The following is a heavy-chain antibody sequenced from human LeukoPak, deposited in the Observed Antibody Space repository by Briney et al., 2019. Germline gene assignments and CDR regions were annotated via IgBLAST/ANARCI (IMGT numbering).Heavy chain of an antibody. Sequence: PSETLSLTCTVSGYSISSGYYWGWIRQPPGKGLEWIGSIYHSGSTYYNPSLKSRVTISGDTSKNQFSLNLSSVTAAATAVYYCATRADIIVVVAATEGAFDIWGQGTMVTVSS. CDR1: GYSISSGYY. D-gene: IGHD2-15*01. CDR3: ATRADIIVVVAATEGAFDI. J-gene: IGHJ3*02. CDR2: IYHSGST. V-gene: IGHV4-38-2*02.